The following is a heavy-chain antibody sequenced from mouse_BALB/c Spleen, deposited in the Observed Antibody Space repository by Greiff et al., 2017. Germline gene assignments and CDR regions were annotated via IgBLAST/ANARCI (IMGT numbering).Heavy chain of an antibody. CDR1: GFTFSSYA. D-gene: IGHD2-2*01. J-gene: IGHJ1*01. CDR2: ISSGGST. CDR3: ARRGGLRQYFDV. V-gene: IGHV5-6-5*01. Sequence: DVMLVESGGGLVKPGGSLKLSCAASGFTFSSYAMSWVRQTPEKRLEWVASISSGGSTYYPDGVKGRFTISRDNARNILYLQMSSLRSEDTAMYYCARRGGLRQYFDVWGAGTTVTVSS.